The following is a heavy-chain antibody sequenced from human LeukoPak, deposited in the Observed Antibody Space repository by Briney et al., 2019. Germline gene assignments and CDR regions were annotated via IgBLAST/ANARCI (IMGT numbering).Heavy chain of an antibody. CDR1: GYTFTGYY. D-gene: IGHD5-24*01. CDR3: ARWGYNSWTLDY. Sequence: ASVKVSCKASGYTFTGYYMHWVRQAPGQGLEWMGWINPNSGGTNYAQKFQGRVTMTRDTSISTAYMELSRLRSDDTAVYYCARWGYNSWTLDYWGQVTLVTVSS. J-gene: IGHJ4*02. V-gene: IGHV1-2*02. CDR2: INPNSGGT.